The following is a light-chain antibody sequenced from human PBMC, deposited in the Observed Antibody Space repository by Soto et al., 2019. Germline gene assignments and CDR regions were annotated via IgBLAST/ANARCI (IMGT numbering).Light chain of an antibody. Sequence: QSALTQPASVSGSPGQSITISCTGTSSDVGSYNLVSWYQQHPGKAPKLMIYEGSKRPSGVSNRFSGSKSGNTASLTISGLQAEDEADYYCAAWDDSLSGPDVVFGGGTKLTVL. CDR3: AAWDDSLSGPDVV. V-gene: IGLV2-23*01. J-gene: IGLJ2*01. CDR1: SSDVGSYNL. CDR2: EGS.